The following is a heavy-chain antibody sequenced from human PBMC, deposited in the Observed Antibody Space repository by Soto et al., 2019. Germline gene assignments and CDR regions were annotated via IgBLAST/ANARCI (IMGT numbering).Heavy chain of an antibody. D-gene: IGHD3-3*01. CDR2: MNPNSGNT. J-gene: IGHJ4*02. Sequence: ASVKVSCKASGYTFTSYDINWVRQATGQGLEWMGWMNPNSGNTGYAQKFQGRVTMTRNTSISTAYMELSSLRSEDTAVYYCARSHYDFWSGYYTGVAWKYWGQGTLVTVSS. CDR1: GYTFTSYD. V-gene: IGHV1-8*01. CDR3: ARSHYDFWSGYYTGVAWKY.